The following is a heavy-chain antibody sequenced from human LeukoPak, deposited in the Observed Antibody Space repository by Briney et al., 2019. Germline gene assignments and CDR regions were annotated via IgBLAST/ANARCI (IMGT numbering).Heavy chain of an antibody. CDR3: ARGVFDIVVVPAAMSKGNWFDP. V-gene: IGHV4-34*01. Sequence: PSETLSLTCAVYGGSFSGYYWSWIRQPPGKGLEWIGEINHSGSTNYNPSLKSRVTISVDTSKNQSSLKLSSVTAADAAVYYCARGVFDIVVVPAAMSKGNWFDPWGQGALVTVSS. CDR1: GGSFSGYY. D-gene: IGHD2-2*01. CDR2: INHSGST. J-gene: IGHJ5*02.